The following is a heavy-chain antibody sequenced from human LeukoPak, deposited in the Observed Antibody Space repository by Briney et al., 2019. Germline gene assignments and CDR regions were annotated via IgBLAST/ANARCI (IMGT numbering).Heavy chain of an antibody. CDR1: GVSISSSNSY. D-gene: IGHD3/OR15-3a*01. Sequence: SETLSLTCTVSGVSISSSNSYWGWIRQPPGKGLEWIGSIYYSGNTYYNASLKSQVSISIDTSKNQFSLRLTSVTAADTAGYXXARQTGSGLFILPGGQGTLVTVSS. V-gene: IGHV4-39*01. J-gene: IGHJ4*02. CDR2: IYYSGNT. CDR3: ARQTGSGLFILP.